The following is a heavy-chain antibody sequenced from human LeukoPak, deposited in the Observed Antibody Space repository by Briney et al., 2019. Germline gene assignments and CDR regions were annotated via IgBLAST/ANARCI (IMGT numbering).Heavy chain of an antibody. D-gene: IGHD3-22*01. CDR3: ARSYYYDSSGYSFDY. CDR2: IYYSGST. J-gene: IGHJ4*02. CDR1: GGSISSYY. Sequence: KPSETLSLTCTVSGGSISSYYWSWIRQPPGKGLQWLGYIYYSGSTNYNPSPKSRVTISVDTSKNQFSLKLSSVTAADTAVYYCARSYYYDSSGYSFDYWGQGTLVTVSS. V-gene: IGHV4-59*01.